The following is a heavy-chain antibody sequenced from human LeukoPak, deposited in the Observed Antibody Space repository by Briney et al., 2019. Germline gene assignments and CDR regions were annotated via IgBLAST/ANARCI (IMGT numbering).Heavy chain of an antibody. CDR1: GDSVSSNSAA. Sequence: SQTLSLTCAISGDSVSSNSAAWNWIRQSPSRGLEWLGRTYYRSKWYNYYAVFVKSRITINPDTSKNQVSLQLNSVTPEDTAVYYCARGRIVATTGGYYYYYMDVWGKGTTVTVSS. V-gene: IGHV6-1*01. D-gene: IGHD5-12*01. CDR2: TYYRSKWYN. CDR3: ARGRIVATTGGYYYYYMDV. J-gene: IGHJ6*03.